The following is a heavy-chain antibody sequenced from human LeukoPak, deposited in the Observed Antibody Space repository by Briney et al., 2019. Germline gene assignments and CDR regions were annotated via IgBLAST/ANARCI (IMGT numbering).Heavy chain of an antibody. CDR1: GGSFSGYY. V-gene: IGHV4-34*01. J-gene: IGHJ4*02. D-gene: IGHD2-15*01. CDR3: ASGRWPQGY. CDR2: INHSGST. Sequence: SETLSLTCAVYGGSFSGYYWSWIRHPPGKGLEWIGEINHSGSTNYNPSLKSRVTISVDTSKNQFSLKLSSVTAADTAVYYCASGRWPQGYWGQGTLVTVSS.